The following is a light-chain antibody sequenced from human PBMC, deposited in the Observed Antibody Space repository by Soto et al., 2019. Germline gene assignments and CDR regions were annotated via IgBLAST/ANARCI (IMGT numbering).Light chain of an antibody. CDR3: QQYGRSAWT. V-gene: IGKV3-20*01. CDR2: GAS. CDR1: QSVSSSY. J-gene: IGKJ1*01. Sequence: EIVLKQSPGTLSLSPGERATLSCRASQSVSSSYLAWYQQKPGQAPRLLIYGASSKATGIPDRFSGSWYGTDFTLTISRLEHEDFAVYYCQQYGRSAWTFGQGNKVELK.